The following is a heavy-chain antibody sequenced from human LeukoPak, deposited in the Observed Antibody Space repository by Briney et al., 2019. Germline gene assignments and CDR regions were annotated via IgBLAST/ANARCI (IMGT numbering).Heavy chain of an antibody. V-gene: IGHV4-59*12. D-gene: IGHD2-2*01. CDR2: IYYSGST. CDR1: GGSISSYY. J-gene: IGHJ5*02. Sequence: SETLSLTCTVSGGSISSYYWSWIRQPPGKGLEWIGYIYYSGSTNYNPSLKSRVTISVDTSKNQFSLKLSSVTAADTAVYYCASRKRSGCSSTSCLLNWFDPWGQGTLVTVSS. CDR3: ASRKRSGCSSTSCLLNWFDP.